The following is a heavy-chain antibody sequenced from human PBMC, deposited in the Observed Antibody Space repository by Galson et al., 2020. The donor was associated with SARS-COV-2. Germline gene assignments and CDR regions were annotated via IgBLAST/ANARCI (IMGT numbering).Heavy chain of an antibody. Sequence: GGSLRLSCAASGFTFSNYAMNWLRPAPGKGLEWVSGVSGSGSATYYAGSVKGRFTISRDNSQNTLYLHMNSLRAEDTALYYCAKRHRGSSGFDYWGQGVRVTVSS. D-gene: IGHD3-22*01. CDR3: AKRHRGSSGFDY. CDR2: VSGSGSAT. CDR1: GFTFSNYA. J-gene: IGHJ4*02. V-gene: IGHV3-23*01.